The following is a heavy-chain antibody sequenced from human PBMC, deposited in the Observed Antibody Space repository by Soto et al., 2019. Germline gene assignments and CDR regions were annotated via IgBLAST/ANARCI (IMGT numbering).Heavy chain of an antibody. V-gene: IGHV3-21*01. D-gene: IGHD1-26*01. CDR1: GFTFSNYR. CDR3: ARDHGSTGSYWDYHYGMDV. Sequence: PGGSLRLSCAASGFTFSNYRMNWARQAPGKGLEWVSYISSSSSYIFYADSVKGRFTISRDNAKKSLYPQMNSLRAEDTAVYYCARDHGSTGSYWDYHYGMDVWGQGTTVTVSS. CDR2: ISSSSSYI. J-gene: IGHJ6*02.